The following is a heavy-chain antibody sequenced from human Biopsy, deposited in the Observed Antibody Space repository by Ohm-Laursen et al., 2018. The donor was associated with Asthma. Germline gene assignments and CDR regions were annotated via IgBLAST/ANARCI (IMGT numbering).Heavy chain of an antibody. CDR2: IWYDGSNK. Sequence: SLRLSCAASGFTFSSYGMHWVRQAPGKGLEWVAVIWYDGSNKYYGDSVKGRFTISRDNSKNTLYLQMNSLRAEDTAVYYCANYEVVTAILPMDVWGQGTTVTVSS. J-gene: IGHJ6*02. CDR3: ANYEVVTAILPMDV. V-gene: IGHV3-33*06. D-gene: IGHD2-21*02. CDR1: GFTFSSYG.